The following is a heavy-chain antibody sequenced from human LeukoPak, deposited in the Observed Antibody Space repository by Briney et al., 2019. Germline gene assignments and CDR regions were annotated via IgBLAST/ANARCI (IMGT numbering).Heavy chain of an antibody. CDR2: INWNGGGT. Sequence: GGALRLSCAATGFTFKDYGMHWVRQPPGKGLEWGSSINWNGGGTDYADSVKGRFTISRDNAKNSLYLQLSSLRPEDTALYYCAKHMRATNTYSFFGLDVWGQGTTVTVSS. D-gene: IGHD1-26*01. V-gene: IGHV3-9*01. CDR3: AKHMRATNTYSFFGLDV. CDR1: GFTFKDYG. J-gene: IGHJ6*02.